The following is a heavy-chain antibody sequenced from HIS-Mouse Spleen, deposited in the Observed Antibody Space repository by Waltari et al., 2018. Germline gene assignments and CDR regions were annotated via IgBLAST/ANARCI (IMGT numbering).Heavy chain of an antibody. V-gene: IGHV4-34*01. CDR1: GGSFSGYH. Sequence: QVQLQQWGAGLLKPSETLSLTCAVYGGSFSGYHWSWIRQPPGKGLEWIGEINHSGSTNYNPSLKSRVTISVDTSKNQFSLKLSSVTAADTAVYYCARGKGSSSWYYFDYWGQGTLVTVSS. J-gene: IGHJ4*02. D-gene: IGHD6-13*01. CDR3: ARGKGSSSWYYFDY. CDR2: INHSGST.